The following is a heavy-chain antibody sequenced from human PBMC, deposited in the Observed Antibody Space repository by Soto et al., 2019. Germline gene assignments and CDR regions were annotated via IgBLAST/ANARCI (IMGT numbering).Heavy chain of an antibody. J-gene: IGHJ6*02. CDR2: IYFSDST. CDR3: AREVSEGHLTYNYKYYGMDV. D-gene: IGHD2-21*01. V-gene: IGHV4-59*12. CDR1: GGSLSSYY. Sequence: SETLSLTCTVSGGSLSSYYWSWIRQSPGKGLENLGYIYFSDSTNYNPSFKSRITISVDTSRNQFFLTLSSMTAADTAVYYCAREVSEGHLTYNYKYYGMDVWGQGTTVTVSS.